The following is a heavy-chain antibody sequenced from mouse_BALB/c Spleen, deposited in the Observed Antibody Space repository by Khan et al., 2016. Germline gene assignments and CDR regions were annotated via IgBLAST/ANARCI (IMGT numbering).Heavy chain of an antibody. Sequence: QLKESGPGLVKPSQSLSLTCTVTGYSITSDYAWNWIRQFPGNQLEWMGYISYSGYSSYNPSLKSRISITRDTSKNQFFLQLNSVTPDDTATYYGAKGRRKAWFAYWGQGTLVTVSA. CDR1: GYSITSDYA. CDR3: AKGRRKAWFAY. CDR2: ISYSGYS. V-gene: IGHV3-2*02. J-gene: IGHJ3*01.